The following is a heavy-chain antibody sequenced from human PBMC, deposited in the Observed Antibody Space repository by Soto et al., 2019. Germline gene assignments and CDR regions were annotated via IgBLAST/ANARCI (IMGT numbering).Heavy chain of an antibody. CDR3: ARTPHDYGDYGHTNIYYYYGMDV. CDR1: GGSCSGYY. CDR2: INHSGST. J-gene: IGHJ6*02. Sequence: SETLSLTCAVYGGSCSGYYWSLIRQPPGKGLEWIGEINHSGSTNYNPSLKSRVTISVDTSKNQFSLKLSSVTAADTAVYYCARTPHDYGDYGHTNIYYYYGMDVWGQGTTVTVSS. V-gene: IGHV4-34*01. D-gene: IGHD4-17*01.